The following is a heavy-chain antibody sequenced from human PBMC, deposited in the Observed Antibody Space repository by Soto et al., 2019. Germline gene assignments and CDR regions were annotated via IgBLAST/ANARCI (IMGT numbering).Heavy chain of an antibody. CDR2: ISGSGGST. CDR3: AKDQGHSGYDWYSAFDY. CDR1: GFTFSSYA. V-gene: IGHV3-23*01. D-gene: IGHD5-12*01. Sequence: PGGSLRLSCAASGFTFSSYAMSWVRQAPGKGLEWVSAISGSGGSTYYADSVKGRFTISRDNSKNTLYLQMNSLRAEDTAVYYCAKDQGHSGYDWYSAFDYWGQGTLITVSS. J-gene: IGHJ4*02.